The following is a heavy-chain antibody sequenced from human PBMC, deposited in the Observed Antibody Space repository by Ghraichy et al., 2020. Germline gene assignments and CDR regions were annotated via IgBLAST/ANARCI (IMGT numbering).Heavy chain of an antibody. Sequence: SETLSLTCTVSGGSISSYYWSWIRQPPGQGLEWIGYISDSGTTNYNPSLKSRVTISVDTSKNQFSLKLSSVTAADTAVYYCARCWSAAATPDYWGQGTLVTVSS. D-gene: IGHD6-13*01. V-gene: IGHV4-59*01. J-gene: IGHJ4*02. CDR1: GGSISSYY. CDR2: ISDSGTT. CDR3: ARCWSAAATPDY.